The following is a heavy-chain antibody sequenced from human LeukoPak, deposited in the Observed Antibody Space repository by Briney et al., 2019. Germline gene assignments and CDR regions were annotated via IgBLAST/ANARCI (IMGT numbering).Heavy chain of an antibody. J-gene: IGHJ6*03. CDR1: GGSISSYY. D-gene: IGHD3-10*01. Sequence: SETLSLTCTVSGGSISSYYGSCLRRPAGKGLEWIGRIYTSGSTNYNPSRKSRVTLSVDTSKTQFSLKLTSATAADKAVYYCARVRWPTTGDKEVRGVITGGLYMDVWGKGTTVTISS. CDR2: IYTSGST. V-gene: IGHV4-4*07. CDR3: ARVRWPTTGDKEVRGVITGGLYMDV.